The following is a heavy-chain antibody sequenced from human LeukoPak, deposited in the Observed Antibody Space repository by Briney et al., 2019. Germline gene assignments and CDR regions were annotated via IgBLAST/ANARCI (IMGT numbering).Heavy chain of an antibody. CDR3: AGAGGGGYNWYWYFDL. J-gene: IGHJ2*01. Sequence: PSETLSLTCTVSGGSISSYYWSWIRQPPGKGLEWIGYIYYSGSTNYNPSLKSRVTISVDTSKNQFSLKLSSVTAADTAVYYCAGAGGGGYNWYWYFDLWGRGTLVTVSS. CDR1: GGSISSYY. CDR2: IYYSGST. D-gene: IGHD5-24*01. V-gene: IGHV4-59*01.